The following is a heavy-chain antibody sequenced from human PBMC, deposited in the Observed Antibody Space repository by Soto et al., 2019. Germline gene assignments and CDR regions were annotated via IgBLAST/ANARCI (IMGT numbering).Heavy chain of an antibody. D-gene: IGHD6-19*01. CDR2: ISGSGGST. CDR3: AKDSLESQWLVLSLSY. Sequence: EVQLLESGGGLVQPGGSLRLSCAASGFTFSSYAMSWVRQAPGKGLEWVSAISGSGGSTYYADSVKGRFTISRDNSKNTLYLQMNSLRAEDAAVYYCAKDSLESQWLVLSLSYWGQVTMVTVSS. CDR1: GFTFSSYA. V-gene: IGHV3-23*01. J-gene: IGHJ4*02.